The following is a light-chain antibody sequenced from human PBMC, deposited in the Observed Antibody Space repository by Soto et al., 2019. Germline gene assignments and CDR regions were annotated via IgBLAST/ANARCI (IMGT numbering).Light chain of an antibody. Sequence: ALAQSPVALSLSPGERATLSCRASQSFSTDLAWYQQKPGQAPRLLIYDASNRATGIPVRFAGSGSGTDFALTISSLEPEDFVLYYCQHPPTSFGGGTKVDIX. CDR1: QSFSTD. V-gene: IGKV3-11*01. CDR2: DAS. CDR3: QHPPTS. J-gene: IGKJ4*01.